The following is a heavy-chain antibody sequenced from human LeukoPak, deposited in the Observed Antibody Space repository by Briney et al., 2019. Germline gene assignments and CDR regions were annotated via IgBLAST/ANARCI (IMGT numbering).Heavy chain of an antibody. V-gene: IGHV4-38-2*01. CDR1: GYSISSGYY. Sequence: SETLSLTCAVSGYSISSGYYWGRIRQPPGKGLEWIGSIYHSGSTYYNPSLKSRVTISVDTSKNQFSLKLSSVTAADTAVYYCARAYYDFWSGYSSYYYYMDVWGKGTTVTVSS. D-gene: IGHD3-3*01. J-gene: IGHJ6*03. CDR3: ARAYYDFWSGYSSYYYYMDV. CDR2: IYHSGST.